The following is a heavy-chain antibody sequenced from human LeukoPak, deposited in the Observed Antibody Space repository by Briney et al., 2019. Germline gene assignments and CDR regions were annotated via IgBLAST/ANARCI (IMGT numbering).Heavy chain of an antibody. D-gene: IGHD2-15*01. Sequence: PGGSLRLSCAASGFTFSSYAMHWVRQAPGKGLEWVAVISYDGSNKYYADSVKGRFTISRDNSKNTLYLQMNNLKTEDTAVYYCTSYSPFDYWGQGTLVTVSS. CDR2: ISYDGSNK. CDR1: GFTFSSYA. CDR3: TSYSPFDY. V-gene: IGHV3-30-3*01. J-gene: IGHJ4*02.